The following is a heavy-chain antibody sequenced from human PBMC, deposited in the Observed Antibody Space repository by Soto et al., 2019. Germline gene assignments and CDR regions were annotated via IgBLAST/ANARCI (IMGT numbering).Heavy chain of an antibody. J-gene: IGHJ6*02. CDR2: ISGSGGST. CDR1: GFTFSSYA. CDR3: AKDLGPGYSSGWSHYYYGMDV. D-gene: IGHD6-19*01. V-gene: IGHV3-23*01. Sequence: GSLRLSCAASGFTFSSYAMSWVRQAPGKGLEWVSAISGSGGSTYYADSVKGRFTISRDNSKNTLYLHMNSLRAEDTAVYYCAKDLGPGYSSGWSHYYYGMDVWGQGTTVTVS.